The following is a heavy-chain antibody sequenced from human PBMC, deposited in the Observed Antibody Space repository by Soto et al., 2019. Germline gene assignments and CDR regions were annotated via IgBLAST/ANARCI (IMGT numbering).Heavy chain of an antibody. CDR3: ARSGVGWLRSPDY. CDR2: ISSSSSTI. J-gene: IGHJ4*02. CDR1: GFTFSSYS. D-gene: IGHD5-12*01. Sequence: GGSLRLSCAASGFTFSSYSMNWVRQAPGKGLEWVSYISSSSSTIYYADSVKGRFTISRENAKNSLYLQMNSLRAEDTAVYYCARSGVGWLRSPDYWGQGTLVTVSS. V-gene: IGHV3-48*01.